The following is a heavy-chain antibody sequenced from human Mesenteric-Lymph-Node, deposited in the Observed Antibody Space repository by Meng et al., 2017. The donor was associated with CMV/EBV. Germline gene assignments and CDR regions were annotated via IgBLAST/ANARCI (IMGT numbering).Heavy chain of an antibody. CDR2: INDSGST. Sequence: SETLSLTCAVSGGSFSGDYWTWIRQAPGKGLEWIAEINDSGSTNYNPSLKSRVTMSIDTSKNQFSLKLSSVTAADTALYFCARDYVVPAAIGYYYYYGMDVWGQGTTVTVSS. CDR3: ARDYVVPAAIGYYYYYGMDV. CDR1: GGSFSGDY. J-gene: IGHJ6*02. D-gene: IGHD2-2*01. V-gene: IGHV4-34*01.